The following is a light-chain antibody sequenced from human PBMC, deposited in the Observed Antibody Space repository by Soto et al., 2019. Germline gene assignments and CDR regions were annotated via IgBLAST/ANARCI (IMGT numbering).Light chain of an antibody. J-gene: IGLJ1*01. CDR2: EVN. CDR1: SSDIGTYHY. V-gene: IGLV2-23*02. Sequence: QSALTQPASVSGSPGQSITISCTGTSSDIGTYHYVSWYQHHPGKAPKLMIYEVNNRPSGVSNRFSGSKSGNTASLTISGLQAEDEADYYCCSSAPSRTFVFGTGTKLTVL. CDR3: CSSAPSRTFV.